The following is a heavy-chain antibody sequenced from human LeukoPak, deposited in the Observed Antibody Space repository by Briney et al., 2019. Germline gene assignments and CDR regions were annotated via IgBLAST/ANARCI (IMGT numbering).Heavy chain of an antibody. V-gene: IGHV4-59*01. J-gene: IGHJ3*02. CDR2: IYYAGAT. CDR1: GGSISSYY. Sequence: SETLSLTCSVSGGSISSYYWSWIRQSPGKGLEWIGYIYYAGATYYNPSLESRVTISIDTSKRQLSLELRSVTAADSAVYFCARDRRESSKPNDAFDIWGQGTMVTVSA. CDR3: ARDRRESSKPNDAFDI. D-gene: IGHD4-11*01.